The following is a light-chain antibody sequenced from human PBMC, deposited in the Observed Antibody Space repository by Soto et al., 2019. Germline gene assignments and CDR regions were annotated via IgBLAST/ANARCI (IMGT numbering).Light chain of an antibody. Sequence: DIPMTQSPSSLSASVGDRVTITCRASQSISTYLNWYQQKPGKAPKLLIYAASSLQTGVPSRFSGSGSGTDFTLTITRLQPEDFATYSCQQSYSTLRWTFGQGTKVEIK. CDR1: QSISTY. CDR3: QQSYSTLRWT. CDR2: AAS. V-gene: IGKV1-39*01. J-gene: IGKJ1*01.